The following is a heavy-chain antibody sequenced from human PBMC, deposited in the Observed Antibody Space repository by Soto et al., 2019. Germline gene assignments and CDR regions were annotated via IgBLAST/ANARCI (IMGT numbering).Heavy chain of an antibody. CDR1: GFTFSDYW. V-gene: IGHV3-74*01. Sequence: EVQLVESGGGLVQPGGSLRLSCAASGFTFSDYWMHWVRQVPGKGLEWVSRIKRDGGTANYADSVKGRFTISRDNAKNTLYLEMNSLRVEDTADYYCARGVNIYYYQDVWGKGTTVTVSS. D-gene: IGHD3-3*01. CDR2: IKRDGGTA. J-gene: IGHJ6*03. CDR3: ARGVNIYYYQDV.